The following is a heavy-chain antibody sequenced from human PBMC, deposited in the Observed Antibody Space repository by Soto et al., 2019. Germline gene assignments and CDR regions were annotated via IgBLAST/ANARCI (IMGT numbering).Heavy chain of an antibody. J-gene: IGHJ6*02. Sequence: ASVKVSCKASGGTFSSYAISWVRQAPGQGLEWMGGIIPIFGTANYAQKFQGRVTITADESTSTAYMELSSLRSEDTAVYYCAMGGSVDTAPEYYYYYYGMDVWGQGTTVTVSS. CDR3: AMGGSVDTAPEYYYYYYGMDV. CDR1: GGTFSSYA. CDR2: IIPIFGTA. V-gene: IGHV1-69*13. D-gene: IGHD5-18*01.